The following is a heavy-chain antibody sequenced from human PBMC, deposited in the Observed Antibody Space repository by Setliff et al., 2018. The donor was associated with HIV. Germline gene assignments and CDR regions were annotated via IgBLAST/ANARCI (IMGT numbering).Heavy chain of an antibody. D-gene: IGHD6-19*01. CDR2: IYHRGST. J-gene: IGHJ4*02. Sequence: GSLRLSCAASGLTFSSYSMNWVRQAPGKGLEWIGEIYHRGSTNYNPSLNSLVTISVDKSKNQFSLKLISVTAADTAVYYCARATWLVHPFPLYYFDYWGQGTLVTVSS. CDR1: GLTFSSYSM. CDR3: ARATWLVHPFPLYYFDY. V-gene: IGHV4-4*02.